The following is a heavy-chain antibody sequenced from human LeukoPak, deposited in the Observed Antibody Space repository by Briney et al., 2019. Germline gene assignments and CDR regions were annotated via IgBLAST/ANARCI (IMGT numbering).Heavy chain of an antibody. Sequence: PGGSLRLSCAASGFTFSSYWMSWVRQAPGKGQEWVANIKQDGSEKYYVDSVKGRFTISRDNAKNSLYLQMNSLRAEDTAVYYCARDRSAAPELIYFDYWGQGTLVTVSS. CDR2: IKQDGSEK. CDR1: GFTFSSYW. V-gene: IGHV3-7*01. CDR3: ARDRSAAPELIYFDY. J-gene: IGHJ4*02. D-gene: IGHD1-14*01.